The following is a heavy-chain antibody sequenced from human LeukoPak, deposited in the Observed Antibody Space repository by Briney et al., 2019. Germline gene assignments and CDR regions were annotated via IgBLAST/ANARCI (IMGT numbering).Heavy chain of an antibody. J-gene: IGHJ4*02. Sequence: SETLSLTCTVSGGSISSGGYYWSWIRQHPGKGLEWIGYIYYSGSTYYNPSLKSRVTISVDTSKNQFSLKLSSVTAADTAVYYCARGTRPSNFDYWGQGTLVTVSS. CDR1: GGSISSGGYY. V-gene: IGHV4-31*03. CDR2: IYYSGST. CDR3: ARGTRPSNFDY.